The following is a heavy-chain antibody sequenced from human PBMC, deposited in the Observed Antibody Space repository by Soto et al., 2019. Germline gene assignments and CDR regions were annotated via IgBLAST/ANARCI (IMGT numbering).Heavy chain of an antibody. V-gene: IGHV3-33*01. CDR3: AREPGTGIAEFDY. D-gene: IGHD2-8*02. CDR1: GFTFSSYG. J-gene: IGHJ4*02. Sequence: GGSLRLSCAASGFTFSSYGMHWVRQAPGKGLEWVAVIWYDGSNKYYADSVKGRFTISRDNSKNTLYLQMNSLRAEDTAVYYCAREPGTGIAEFDYWGQGTLVIVSS. CDR2: IWYDGSNK.